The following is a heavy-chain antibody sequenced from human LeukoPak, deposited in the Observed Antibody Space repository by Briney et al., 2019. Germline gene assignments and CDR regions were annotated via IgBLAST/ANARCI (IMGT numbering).Heavy chain of an antibody. J-gene: IGHJ4*02. CDR2: IYFGGTT. V-gene: IGHV3-53*01. CDR1: GFTVSSNY. D-gene: IGHD5/OR15-5a*01. CDR3: ARGDGVYVY. Sequence: GGSLRLSCAASGFTVSSNYMTWVRQAPGQGLEWVSVIYFGGTTYYADSVKGRFTISRDNSKNTVYPQMNSLRVEGTAVYYCARGDGVYVYWGQGTLVTVSS.